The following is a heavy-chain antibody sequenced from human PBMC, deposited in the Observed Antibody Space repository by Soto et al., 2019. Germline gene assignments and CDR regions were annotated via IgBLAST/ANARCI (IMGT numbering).Heavy chain of an antibody. CDR2: MNPNTGNS. Sequence: GASVKVSCKASGYTFTSYDIYWVRQATGQGLEWMGWMNPNTGNSGYAQKFQGRVTVTSDTSISTAHMELSSLRSEDTAVYYCARRAETNGWNGFGADKYYFDFWGQGTLVTVSS. D-gene: IGHD1-1*01. V-gene: IGHV1-8*01. CDR1: GYTFTSYD. J-gene: IGHJ4*02. CDR3: ARRAETNGWNGFGADKYYFDF.